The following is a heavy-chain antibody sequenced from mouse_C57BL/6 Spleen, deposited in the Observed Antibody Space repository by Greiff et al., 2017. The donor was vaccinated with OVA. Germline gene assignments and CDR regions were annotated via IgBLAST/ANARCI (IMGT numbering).Heavy chain of an antibody. V-gene: IGHV1-80*01. J-gene: IGHJ1*03. D-gene: IGHD2-1*01. CDR2: IYPGDGDT. CDR1: GYAFSSYW. Sequence: QVQLQQSGAELVKPGASVKISCKASGYAFSSYWMNWVKQRPGKGLEWIGQIYPGDGDTNYNGKFKGKATLTAAKSSSTAYMQLSSLTAEESAVSFCARNKGNYWYFDVWGTGTTVTVSS. CDR3: ARNKGNYWYFDV.